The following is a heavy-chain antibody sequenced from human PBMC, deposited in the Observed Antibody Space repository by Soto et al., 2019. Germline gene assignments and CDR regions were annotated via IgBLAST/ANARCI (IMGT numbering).Heavy chain of an antibody. J-gene: IGHJ4*02. CDR1: GFTFRSYT. CDR3: ARGRVMAYDY. CDR2: ISYDGSNK. V-gene: IGHV3-30-3*01. Sequence: GGALRLSCEPSGFTFRSYTMPWVRQAPGKGLEWVAVISYDGSNKYYADSVKGRFTISRDNSKNTLYLQMNSLRAEDTAVYYCARGRVMAYDYWGQGTLVTVSS. D-gene: IGHD2-8*01.